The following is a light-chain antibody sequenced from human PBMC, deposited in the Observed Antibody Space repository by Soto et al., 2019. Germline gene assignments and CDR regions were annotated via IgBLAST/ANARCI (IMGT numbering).Light chain of an antibody. Sequence: QSALTQPPSVSAAPGQKVTISCAGSSSNIGNNYVSWYQQLPGTAPKLLIYDNNKRPSGIPDRFSGYKSGTSATLGITGLQTGDEADYYCGTWDSSLSAGVFGGGTKLAVL. J-gene: IGLJ3*02. CDR1: SSNIGNNY. CDR3: GTWDSSLSAGV. V-gene: IGLV1-51*01. CDR2: DNN.